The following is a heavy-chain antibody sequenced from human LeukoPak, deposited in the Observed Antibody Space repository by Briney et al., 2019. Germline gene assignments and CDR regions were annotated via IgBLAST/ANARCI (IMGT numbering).Heavy chain of an antibody. CDR3: AKHYADNSMGAFEI. J-gene: IGHJ3*02. Sequence: GGSLRLSCTASGFTFSKYSMSWVRQAPGQGLEWVSAITGSGGNTNYADSVEGRFTISRDNSMNTLYLQVNTLRAEDTAVYYCAKHYADNSMGAFEIWGQGTMVTVSS. CDR1: GFTFSKYS. V-gene: IGHV3-23*01. D-gene: IGHD4-23*01. CDR2: ITGSGGNT.